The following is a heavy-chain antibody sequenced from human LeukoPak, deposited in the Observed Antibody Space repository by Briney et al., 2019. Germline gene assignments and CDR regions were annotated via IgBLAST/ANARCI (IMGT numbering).Heavy chain of an antibody. D-gene: IGHD3-22*01. J-gene: IGHJ4*02. CDR3: ARGGYYDSSGYWKIDY. V-gene: IGHV3-7*01. CDR1: GFTFSSYW. Sequence: PGGSLRLSCAASGFTFSSYWMSWVRQAPGKGLEWVANIKQDGSEKYYVDSVKGRFTISRDNAKNSLYLQMNSLRAEDTAVYYCARGGYYDSSGYWKIDYWGQGTLVTVSS. CDR2: IKQDGSEK.